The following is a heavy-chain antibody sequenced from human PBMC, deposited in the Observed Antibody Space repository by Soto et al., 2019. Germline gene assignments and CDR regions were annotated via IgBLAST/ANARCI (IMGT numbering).Heavy chain of an antibody. Sequence: EVHLVESGGGLVKPGGSLRLSCAVSGFTFSSCTMNWVRQAPGKGLEWVSSISPSTSHIYYADSVKGRFTISRDNPKNSLFLQMTILRAEDTAVYYCSGCSGGACHQNYGMDVWGQGTTVTVSS. J-gene: IGHJ6*02. CDR2: ISPSTSHI. CDR3: SGCSGGACHQNYGMDV. V-gene: IGHV3-21*01. D-gene: IGHD2-15*01. CDR1: GFTFSSCT.